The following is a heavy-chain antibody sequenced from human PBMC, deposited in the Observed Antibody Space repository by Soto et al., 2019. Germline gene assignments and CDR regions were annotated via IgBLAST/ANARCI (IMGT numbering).Heavy chain of an antibody. CDR1: GDTFSTYP. J-gene: IGHJ3*02. CDR2: TIPILAIT. D-gene: IGHD3-22*01. CDR3: ARGGDGSGSESVFDI. V-gene: IGHV1-69*04. Sequence: SVKVSCKTLGDTFSTYPITWVRQAPGQGLEWMGRTIPILAITDYAQKFQGRVTITADRSTTTAYMELSSLNFEDTAVYYCARGGDGSGSESVFDIWGQGTMVTVSS.